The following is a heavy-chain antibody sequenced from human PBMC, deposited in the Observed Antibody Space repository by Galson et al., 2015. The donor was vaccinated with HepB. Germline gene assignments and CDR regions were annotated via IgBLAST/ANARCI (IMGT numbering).Heavy chain of an antibody. Sequence: SVKVSCKASGYTFTTNGISWVRQAPGQGLEWMGWISANRGNTKYAQNLQRRVTLTRDTSTSTAYLELRSLRSDDTAAYYCASDRDYRFDYWGQGTLVTVSA. CDR3: ASDRDYRFDY. D-gene: IGHD4/OR15-4a*01. CDR1: GYTFTTNG. J-gene: IGHJ4*02. CDR2: ISANRGNT. V-gene: IGHV1-18*04.